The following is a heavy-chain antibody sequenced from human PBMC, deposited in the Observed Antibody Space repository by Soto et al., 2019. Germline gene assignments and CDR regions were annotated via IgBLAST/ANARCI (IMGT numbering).Heavy chain of an antibody. V-gene: IGHV3-11*01. CDR2: ISSREVTI. CDR1: GFTFSNYY. J-gene: IGHJ4*02. D-gene: IGHD6-19*01. CDR3: AGVSASGWPVTGRDYFAP. Sequence: QVQLVESGGGLVKPGGSLRLSCAASGFTFSNYYMAWIRQAPGKGLECLSYISSREVTIYYAVSVKGRFTISRDNTKNSLYLQMSSLRAEDTGVYYCAGVSASGWPVTGRDYFAPWGQGALVTVSS.